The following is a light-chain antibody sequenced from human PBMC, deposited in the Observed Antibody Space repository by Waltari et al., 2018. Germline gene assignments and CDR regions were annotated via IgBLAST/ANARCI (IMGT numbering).Light chain of an antibody. Sequence: RGSQWLSKRYVAWCHNKPGQAPTHLIYGACNRAAGIPDRFSGRGSETDFTITISRLEPQDFGGDYCQQYSSSVMYKFSEGTRLEMK. J-gene: IGKJ2*01. CDR2: GAC. CDR3: QQYSSSVMYK. V-gene: IGKV3-20*01. CDR1: QWLSKRY.